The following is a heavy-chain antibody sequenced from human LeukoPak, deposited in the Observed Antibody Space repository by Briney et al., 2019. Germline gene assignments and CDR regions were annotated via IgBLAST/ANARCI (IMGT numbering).Heavy chain of an antibody. J-gene: IGHJ4*02. CDR2: ISYDGSNK. Sequence: GGFLRPSCAASGFTFSSYAMHWVRQAPGKGLEWVAVISYDGSNKYYADSVKGRFTISRDNSKNTLYLQMNSLRAEDTAVYYCASSRDGYIRFDYWGQGTLVTVSS. CDR3: ASSRDGYIRFDY. CDR1: GFTFSSYA. D-gene: IGHD5-24*01. V-gene: IGHV3-30-3*01.